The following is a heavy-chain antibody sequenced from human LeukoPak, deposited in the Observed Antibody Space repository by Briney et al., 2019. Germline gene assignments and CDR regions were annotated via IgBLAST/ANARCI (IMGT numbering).Heavy chain of an antibody. Sequence: GASVKVSCKASGGTFSSYFIGWVRQAPGQGLEWMGGIIPIFDTANYAQKFQGRVTITADESTSTAYMELSSLRSEDTAVYYCARNYYGSGSYYPWGQGTLVTVSS. D-gene: IGHD3-10*01. V-gene: IGHV1-69*13. CDR1: GGTFSSYF. CDR3: ARNYYGSGSYYP. J-gene: IGHJ4*02. CDR2: IIPIFDTA.